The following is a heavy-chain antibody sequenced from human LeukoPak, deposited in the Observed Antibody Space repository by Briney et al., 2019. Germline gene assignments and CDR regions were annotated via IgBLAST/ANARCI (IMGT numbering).Heavy chain of an antibody. J-gene: IGHJ4*02. Sequence: TGGSLRLSCAASGFTFSSYGMHWVRQAPGKGLEWVAVISYDGSNKYYADSVKGRFTISRDNSKNTLYLQMNSLRAEDTAVYYCARGGEGPRLAGSFWGQGTLVTVSS. CDR1: GFTFSSYG. CDR3: ARGGEGPRLAGSF. D-gene: IGHD3-16*01. V-gene: IGHV3-30*03. CDR2: ISYDGSNK.